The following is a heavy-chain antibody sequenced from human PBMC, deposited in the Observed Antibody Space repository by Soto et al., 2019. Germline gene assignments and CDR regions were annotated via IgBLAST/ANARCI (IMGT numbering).Heavy chain of an antibody. CDR3: AKGQEEAVAAVFDS. CDR1: GFTFSSYG. CDR2: ISGSGDST. J-gene: IGHJ4*02. V-gene: IGHV3-23*01. D-gene: IGHD6-19*01. Sequence: PGGSLRISCAASGFTFSSYGMSWVRQTPGKGLEWVSTISGSGDSTYYADSVKGRFTISRDDSKNTLYLQMNSLRAEDTAVYYCAKGQEEAVAAVFDSWGQGTLVTVSS.